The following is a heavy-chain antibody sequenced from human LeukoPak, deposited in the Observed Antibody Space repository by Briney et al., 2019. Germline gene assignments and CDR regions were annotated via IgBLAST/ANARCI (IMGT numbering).Heavy chain of an antibody. D-gene: IGHD4-11*01. CDR3: ARGASNYVGGIWVYYYYYMDV. V-gene: IGHV3-20*04. J-gene: IGHJ6*03. CDR2: INWNGGST. CDR1: GFTFDDYG. Sequence: GGSLRLSCAASGFTFDDYGMGWVRHAPGKGLEWVSGINWNGGSTVYADSVKGRFTISRDNAKNSLYLQMNSLRPEDTALYYCARGASNYVGGIWVYYYYYMDVWGKGTTVTVSS.